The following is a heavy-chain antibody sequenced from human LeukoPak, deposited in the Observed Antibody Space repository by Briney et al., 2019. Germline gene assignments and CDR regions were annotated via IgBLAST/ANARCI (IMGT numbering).Heavy chain of an antibody. CDR2: IDSDGSTT. Sequence: PGGSLRLSCAASGFTFSTFWMRWVRQPPGKGLVWVSRIDSDGSTTEYADSVKGRFTISRDNAKNTLYLQMNSLRAEDTAVYYCARGWLPSDISMKWGQGTMVTVSS. D-gene: IGHD3-9*01. CDR3: ARGWLPSDISMK. CDR1: GFTFSTFW. J-gene: IGHJ3*01. V-gene: IGHV3-74*03.